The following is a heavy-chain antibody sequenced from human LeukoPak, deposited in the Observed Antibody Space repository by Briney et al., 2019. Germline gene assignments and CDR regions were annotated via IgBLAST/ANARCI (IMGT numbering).Heavy chain of an antibody. V-gene: IGHV4-39*01. CDR2: IYYSGST. D-gene: IGHD2-2*01. CDR3: GRHGCSGISCYFDY. J-gene: IGHJ4*02. CDR1: GGSISSRSYY. Sequence: SETLSLTCTVSGGSISSRSYYWGWIRQPPGKGLEWIGSIYYSGSTYYNPSLKSRVTISVDTSKNQFTLKLTSVTAADTAVYYCGRHGCSGISCYFDYWGQGTLVTVSS.